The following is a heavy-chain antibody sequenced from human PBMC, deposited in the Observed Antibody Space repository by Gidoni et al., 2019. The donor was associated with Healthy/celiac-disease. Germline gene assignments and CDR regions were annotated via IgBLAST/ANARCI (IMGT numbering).Heavy chain of an antibody. V-gene: IGHV4-61*01. Sequence: QVQLQASGPGLVKPSETLSLTCTVSGGSVSSGSYYWSWIRQPPGKGLEWIGYIYYSGSTNYNPSLKSRVTISVDTSKNQFSLKLSSVTAADTAVYYCARAGYSGYDPHFDYWGQGTLVTVSS. CDR2: IYYSGST. D-gene: IGHD5-12*01. CDR1: GGSVSSGSYY. CDR3: ARAGYSGYDPHFDY. J-gene: IGHJ4*02.